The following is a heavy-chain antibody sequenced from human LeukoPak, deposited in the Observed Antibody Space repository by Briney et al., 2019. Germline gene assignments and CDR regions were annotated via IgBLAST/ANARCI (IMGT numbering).Heavy chain of an antibody. D-gene: IGHD3-22*01. CDR3: ASGGNYFDDSGYNYYFEY. V-gene: IGHV3-7*01. Sequence: PGGSLRLSCAASGFPFSRYWMSWVRQAPGQGLEWVANIKEDGSQKYYVDSVKGRFTISRDNAKNSLDLQMNSLRAEDTAVYYCASGGNYFDDSGYNYYFEYWGQGTLVTVSS. CDR1: GFPFSRYW. CDR2: IKEDGSQK. J-gene: IGHJ4*02.